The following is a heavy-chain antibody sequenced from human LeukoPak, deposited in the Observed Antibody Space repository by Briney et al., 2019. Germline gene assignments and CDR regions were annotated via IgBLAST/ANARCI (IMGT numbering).Heavy chain of an antibody. CDR2: ISYDGSNK. V-gene: IGHV3-30-3*01. D-gene: IGHD2-2*01. CDR1: GFTFSSYA. Sequence: GGSLRLSCAASGFTFSSYAMHWVRQAPGKGLEWVAVISYDGSNKYYADSVKGRFTIPRDNSKNTLYLQMNSLRAEDTAVYYCARGRYCSSTGCHIRRSWFDPWGQGTLVTVSS. J-gene: IGHJ5*02. CDR3: ARGRYCSSTGCHIRRSWFDP.